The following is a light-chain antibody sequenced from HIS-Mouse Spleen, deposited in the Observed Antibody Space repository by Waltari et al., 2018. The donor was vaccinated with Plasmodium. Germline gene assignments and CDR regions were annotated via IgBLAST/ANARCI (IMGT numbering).Light chain of an antibody. CDR1: QSISSW. J-gene: IGKJ1*01. CDR2: KAS. CDR3: QQYNSYSHT. Sequence: DIQMTQSPSTLSASVGERVTITCRASQSISSWLAWYQQKPGKAPKLLIYKASSLESGVPSRFSGSGSGTEFTLTISSLQPDDFATYYCQQYNSYSHTFGQGTKVEIK. V-gene: IGKV1-5*03.